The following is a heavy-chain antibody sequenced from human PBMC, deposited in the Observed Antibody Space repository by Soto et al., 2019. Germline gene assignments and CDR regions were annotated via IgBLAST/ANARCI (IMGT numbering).Heavy chain of an antibody. J-gene: IGHJ4*02. CDR1: NGSISGFY. CDR2: IHYSGRT. CDR3: VRVGVGIGNHFDS. D-gene: IGHD1-26*01. Sequence: ASETLSLTCSVSNGSISGFYWTWIRQPPGKILEWIGYIHYSGRTDYNPSLTSRATMSVDTSKNQFSLNLKSITAADTAVYYCVRVGVGIGNHFDSWGRGTLVTVSS. V-gene: IGHV4-59*12.